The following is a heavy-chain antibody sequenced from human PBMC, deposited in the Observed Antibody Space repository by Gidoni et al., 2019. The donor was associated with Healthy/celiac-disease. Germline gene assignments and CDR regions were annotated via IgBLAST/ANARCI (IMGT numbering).Heavy chain of an antibody. CDR1: GGSISSGGYS. CDR2: IYHSGST. Sequence: QLQLQESGSVLVKPSQTLSLTCAASGGSISSGGYSWRWIRQPPGKGLEWIGYIYHSGSTYYNPSLKSRVTISVDRSKNQFSLKLSSVTAADTAVYYCARTVTIFGVVTPSRWFDPWGQGTLVTVSS. D-gene: IGHD3-3*01. J-gene: IGHJ5*02. V-gene: IGHV4-30-2*01. CDR3: ARTVTIFGVVTPSRWFDP.